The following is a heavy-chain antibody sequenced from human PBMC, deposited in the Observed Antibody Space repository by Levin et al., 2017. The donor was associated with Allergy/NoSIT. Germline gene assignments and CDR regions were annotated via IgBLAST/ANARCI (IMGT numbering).Heavy chain of an antibody. CDR2: ISGSGGST. CDR1: GFTFSSYA. J-gene: IGHJ4*02. V-gene: IGHV3-23*01. CDR3: AISSPYSGYDGGVYFDY. Sequence: GGSLRLSCAASGFTFSSYAMSWVRQAPGKGLEWVSAISGSGGSTYYADSVKGRFTISRDNSKNTLYLQMNSLRAEDTAVYYCAISSPYSGYDGGVYFDYWGQGTLVTVSS. D-gene: IGHD5-12*01.